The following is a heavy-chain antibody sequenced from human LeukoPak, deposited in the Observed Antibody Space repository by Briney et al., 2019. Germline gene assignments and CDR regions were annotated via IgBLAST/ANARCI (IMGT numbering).Heavy chain of an antibody. CDR3: ARDGHYYDSSGYYESLDY. D-gene: IGHD3-22*01. Sequence: ASVKVSCKASGYTFTSYYMHWVRQAPGQGLEWMGIINHSGGSTSYAQKFQGRVTMTRDTSTSTVYMELSSLRSEDTAVYYCARDGHYYDSSGYYESLDYWGQGTLVTVSS. V-gene: IGHV1-46*01. CDR1: GYTFTSYY. CDR2: INHSGGST. J-gene: IGHJ4*02.